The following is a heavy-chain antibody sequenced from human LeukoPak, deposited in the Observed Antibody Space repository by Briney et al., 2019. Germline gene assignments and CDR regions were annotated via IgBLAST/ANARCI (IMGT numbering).Heavy chain of an antibody. D-gene: IGHD2-2*01. J-gene: IGHJ4*02. CDR2: IYHSGST. CDR3: AREGSSTSCLDY. CDR1: GYSISSGYY. V-gene: IGHV4-38-2*02. Sequence: SETLSLTCTVSGYSISSGYYWGWIRQPPGKGLEWIGSIYHSGSTYYNPSLKSRVTISVDTSKNQFSLKLSSVTAADTAVYYCAREGSSTSCLDYWGQGTLVTVSS.